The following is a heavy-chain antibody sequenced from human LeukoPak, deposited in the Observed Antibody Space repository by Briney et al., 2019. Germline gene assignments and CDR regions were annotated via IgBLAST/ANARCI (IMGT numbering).Heavy chain of an antibody. CDR1: GFTFSSYA. D-gene: IGHD1-26*01. Sequence: PGGSLRLSCAASGFTFSSYAMSWVRQAPGKGLEWVSAISGSGGSTYYADSVKGRFTISRDNSKNTLYLQMNSLRAEDTAVYYCAKRVSEWELGYGMDVWGQGTTVTASS. CDR3: AKRVSEWELGYGMDV. V-gene: IGHV3-23*01. J-gene: IGHJ6*02. CDR2: ISGSGGST.